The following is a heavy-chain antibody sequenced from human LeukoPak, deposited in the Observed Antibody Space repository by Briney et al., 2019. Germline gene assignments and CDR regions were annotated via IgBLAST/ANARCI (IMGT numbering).Heavy chain of an antibody. Sequence: GRSLRLSCAASGFTFDDYAMHWVRQAPGKGLEWVSGISWNSGSIGYADSVKGRFTISRDNAKNSLYLQMNSLRAEDTALYYCAKDYGDYPLGFDYWGQGTLVTVSS. D-gene: IGHD4-17*01. CDR3: AKDYGDYPLGFDY. J-gene: IGHJ4*02. V-gene: IGHV3-9*01. CDR2: ISWNSGSI. CDR1: GFTFDDYA.